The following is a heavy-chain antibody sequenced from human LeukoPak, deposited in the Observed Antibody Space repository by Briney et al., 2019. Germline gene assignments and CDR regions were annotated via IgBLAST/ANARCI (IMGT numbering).Heavy chain of an antibody. CDR2: IGSSSSTI. V-gene: IGHV3-48*01. CDR3: ARDSIGYCTNGVCSPFDY. CDR1: GFTFSSYS. D-gene: IGHD2-8*01. Sequence: GGSLRLSCAASGFTFSSYSMNWVRQAPGKGLEWVSYIGSSSSTIYYADSVKGRFTISRDNAKNSLYLQMNSLRAEDTAVYYCARDSIGYCTNGVCSPFDYWGQGTLVTVSS. J-gene: IGHJ4*02.